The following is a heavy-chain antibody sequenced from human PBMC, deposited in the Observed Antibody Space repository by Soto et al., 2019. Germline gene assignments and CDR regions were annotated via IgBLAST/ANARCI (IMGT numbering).Heavy chain of an antibody. Sequence: GGSLRLSCAASGFTFRNNVLSWVRQAPGKGLDWVSGITGSGRDTYYADSVKGRFTISRDNSKNMVFLQMNSLRAADTALYYCAKNGLDNSPSAIDSWGPGTLVTVSS. J-gene: IGHJ4*02. V-gene: IGHV3-23*01. D-gene: IGHD2-8*01. CDR1: GFTFRNNV. CDR2: ITGSGRDT. CDR3: AKNGLDNSPSAIDS.